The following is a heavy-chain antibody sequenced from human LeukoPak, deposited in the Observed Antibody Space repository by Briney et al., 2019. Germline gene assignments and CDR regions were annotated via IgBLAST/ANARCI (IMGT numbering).Heavy chain of an antibody. J-gene: IGHJ3*02. D-gene: IGHD3-22*01. CDR3: ARVWGYYDSSGYLDAFDI. V-gene: IGHV3-74*01. CDR2: INTDGSST. CDR1: GFTFSSYW. Sequence: PGGSLRLSCAASGFTFSSYWMHWVRQAPGKGLVWVSRINTDGSSTSYADSVKGRFTISRDNAKNTLYLQMNSLRAEDTAVYYCARVWGYYDSSGYLDAFDIWGQGTMVTVSS.